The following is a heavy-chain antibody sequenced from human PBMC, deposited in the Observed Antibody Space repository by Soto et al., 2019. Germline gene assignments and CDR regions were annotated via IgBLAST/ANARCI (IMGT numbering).Heavy chain of an antibody. D-gene: IGHD3-22*01. CDR1: GFTFSSYA. CDR2: ISYDGRNK. J-gene: IGHJ4*02. CDR3: ARDRDYYDSSGYSDY. V-gene: IGHV3-30*04. Sequence: QVQLVESGGGVVQPGRSLRLSCAASGFTFSSYAMHWVRQAPGKGLEWVAVISYDGRNKYYADSVKGRFTISRDNSKNTLYLQMNSLRAEDTAVYYCARDRDYYDSSGYSDYWGQGTLVTVSS.